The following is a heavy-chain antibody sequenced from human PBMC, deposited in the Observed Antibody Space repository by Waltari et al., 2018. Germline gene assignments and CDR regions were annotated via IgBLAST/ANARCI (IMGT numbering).Heavy chain of an antibody. V-gene: IGHV4-39*07. CDR1: GGSISSSSYY. J-gene: IGHJ4*02. CDR2: IYYSGST. CDR3: ARALWSGYHIDY. D-gene: IGHD3-3*01. Sequence: QLQLQESGPGLVKPSETLSLTCTVSGGSISSSSYYWGCIRQPPGKGLEWIGSIYYSGSTYYNPSLKSRVTISVDTSKNQFSLKLSSVTAADTAVYYCARALWSGYHIDYWGQGTLVTVSS.